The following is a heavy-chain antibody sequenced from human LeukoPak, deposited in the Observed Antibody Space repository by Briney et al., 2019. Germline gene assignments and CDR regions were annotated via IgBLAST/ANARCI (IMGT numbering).Heavy chain of an antibody. J-gene: IGHJ3*02. CDR1: GFTFSSYW. CDR2: IKQDGSEK. V-gene: IGHV3-7*01. D-gene: IGHD3-10*01. CDR3: ARALGSSSGAFDI. Sequence: GGSLRLSCAASGFTFSSYWMSWVRQAPGKGLEWVANIKQDGSEKYYVDSVKGRFTISRDNAKNSLYLRMNSLRAEDTAVYYCARALGSSSGAFDIWGQGTMVTVSS.